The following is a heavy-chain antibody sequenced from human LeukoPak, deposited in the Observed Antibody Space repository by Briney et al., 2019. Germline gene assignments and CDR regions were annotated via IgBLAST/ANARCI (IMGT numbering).Heavy chain of an antibody. CDR3: TRNDDYYDSSGYFLPLL. Sequence: GGSLRLSCAAYGFTFSGSAMHWVRQASGKGLEWVGRIRSKANSYATAYAASVKGRFTISRDDSKNTAYLQMNSLKTEDTAVYYCTRNDDYYDSSGYFLPLLWGQGTLVTVSS. CDR1: GFTFSGSA. J-gene: IGHJ4*02. D-gene: IGHD3-22*01. CDR2: IRSKANSYAT. V-gene: IGHV3-73*01.